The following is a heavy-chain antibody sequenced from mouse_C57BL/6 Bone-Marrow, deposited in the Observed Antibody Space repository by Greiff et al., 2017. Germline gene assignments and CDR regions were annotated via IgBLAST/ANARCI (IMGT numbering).Heavy chain of an antibody. Sequence: EVQLQQSGPELVKPGASVKISCKASGYTFTDYYMNWVKQSHGKSLEWIGDINPNNGGTSYNQKVKGKATLTVDKSSSTAYMELRSLTSEDSAVYYCASDYYGSSYDAMDYWGQGTSVTVSS. J-gene: IGHJ4*01. CDR2: INPNNGGT. V-gene: IGHV1-26*01. CDR1: GYTFTDYY. CDR3: ASDYYGSSYDAMDY. D-gene: IGHD1-1*01.